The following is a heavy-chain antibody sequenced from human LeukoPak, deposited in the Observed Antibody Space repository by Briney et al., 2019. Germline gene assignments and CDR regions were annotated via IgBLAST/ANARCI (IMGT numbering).Heavy chain of an antibody. V-gene: IGHV3-7*01. CDR3: AREWQGGIAAAGTRIEGDY. CDR2: IKQDGSEK. D-gene: IGHD6-13*01. CDR1: GFSVSGYW. J-gene: IGHJ4*02. Sequence: PGGSLRLSCEVSGFSVSGYWMTWVRQAPGKGLEWGANIKQDGSEKNYVDSVKGRFTISRDNAENSLFLQMNSLRVEDTAVYYCAREWQGGIAAAGTRIEGDYWGQGTLVAVSS.